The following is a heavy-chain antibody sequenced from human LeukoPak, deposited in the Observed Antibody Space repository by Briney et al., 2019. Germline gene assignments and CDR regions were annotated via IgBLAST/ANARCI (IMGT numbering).Heavy chain of an antibody. Sequence: QPGGSLRLSCAASGFTFSDYYMSWIRQAPGKGLEWVSYISSSGSTIYYADSVKGRFTISRDNAKNSLYLQMNGLRAEDTAVYYCAREITRPSTIYSSGWQHFDYWGQGTLVTVSS. D-gene: IGHD6-19*01. J-gene: IGHJ4*02. V-gene: IGHV3-11*04. CDR1: GFTFSDYY. CDR3: AREITRPSTIYSSGWQHFDY. CDR2: ISSSGSTI.